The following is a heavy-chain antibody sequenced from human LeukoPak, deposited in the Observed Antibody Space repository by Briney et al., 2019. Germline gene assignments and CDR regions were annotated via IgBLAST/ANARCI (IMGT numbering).Heavy chain of an antibody. CDR1: GFTFSSYG. V-gene: IGHV3-33*01. D-gene: IGHD6-6*01. J-gene: IGHJ4*02. CDR2: IWYDGSNK. Sequence: QPGGSLRLSCAASGFTFSSYGMHWVRQAPGKGLEWVAVIWYDGSNKYYADSVKDRFTISRDNSKNTLYLQMNSLRAEDTAVYYCARDGEQLDLDYWGQGTLVTVSS. CDR3: ARDGEQLDLDY.